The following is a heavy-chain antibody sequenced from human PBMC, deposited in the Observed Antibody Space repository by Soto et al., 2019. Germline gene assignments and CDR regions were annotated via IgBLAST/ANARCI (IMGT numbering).Heavy chain of an antibody. V-gene: IGHV3-7*03. D-gene: IGHD2-15*01. CDR1: GFTFSSYW. CDR3: AAELYSGGRCCSFDV. J-gene: IGHJ3*01. CDR2: IKQDGSEK. Sequence: GGSLRLSCAASGFTFSSYWMSWVRQAPGKGLEWVANIKQDGSEKYYVDSVEGRFTISRDNAKNSLYLQMNSLRAEDTAVYYCAAELYSGGRCCSFDVWGQGTMVTVSS.